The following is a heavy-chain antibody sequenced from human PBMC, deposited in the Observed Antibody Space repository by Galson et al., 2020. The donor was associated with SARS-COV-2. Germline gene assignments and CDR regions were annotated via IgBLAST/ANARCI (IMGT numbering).Heavy chain of an antibody. CDR2: IKAQKDDGTT. V-gene: IGHV3-15*01. D-gene: IGHD3-10*01. CDR3: TTAATKIRGVIRILDY. CDR1: GFTFSNAW. Sequence: GGSLRLSCTTSGFTFSNAWMRWVRQAPGKGLEWVGRIKAQKDDGTTDYAAPVKGRFTISRDDSKNMLYLQMNSLKTEDTAVYYCTTAATKIRGVIRILDYWGQRTLVTVSS. J-gene: IGHJ4*02.